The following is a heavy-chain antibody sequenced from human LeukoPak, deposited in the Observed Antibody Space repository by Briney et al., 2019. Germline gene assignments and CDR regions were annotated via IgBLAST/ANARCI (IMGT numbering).Heavy chain of an antibody. CDR1: GFTFSSYA. D-gene: IGHD1-1*01. CDR3: AKATGNLGN. Sequence: GGSLRLSCAASGFTFSSYAMSWVRQAPGKGLEWVSTISNSDGKTYYADSVKGRFTISRDNSKNTLCVQMNSLTAEDTAIYYCAKATGNLGNWGQGTLVTVSS. V-gene: IGHV3-23*01. J-gene: IGHJ4*02. CDR2: ISNSDGKT.